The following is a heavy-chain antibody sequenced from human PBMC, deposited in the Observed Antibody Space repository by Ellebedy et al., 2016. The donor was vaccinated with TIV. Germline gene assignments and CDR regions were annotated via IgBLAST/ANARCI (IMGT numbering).Heavy chain of an antibody. Sequence: GESLKISCAASGFTFSSYSLNWVRQAPGKGLEWVSAISRSGGSTYYAGSVKGRFTISRDNSKDTLYLQMNSLRAEDTAVYYCANVYSSTWADSWGQGTLVTVSS. CDR2: ISRSGGST. D-gene: IGHD6-13*01. CDR3: ANVYSSTWADS. J-gene: IGHJ4*02. V-gene: IGHV3-23*01. CDR1: GFTFSSYS.